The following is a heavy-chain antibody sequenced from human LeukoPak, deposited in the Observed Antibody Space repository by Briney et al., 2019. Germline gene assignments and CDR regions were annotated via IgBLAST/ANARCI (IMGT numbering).Heavy chain of an antibody. V-gene: IGHV3-48*02. CDR1: GFTFSSHN. CDR3: ARDLGGGGVFDY. CDR2: ISSSSSAM. D-gene: IGHD3-16*01. J-gene: IGHJ4*02. Sequence: GGSLRPSCTASGFTFSSHNMNWVRQAPGKGLEWISSISSSSSAMYYADSVKGRITISRDNAKNSLYLQMNSLRDEDTAVYYCARDLGGGGVFDYWGQGTLVTVSS.